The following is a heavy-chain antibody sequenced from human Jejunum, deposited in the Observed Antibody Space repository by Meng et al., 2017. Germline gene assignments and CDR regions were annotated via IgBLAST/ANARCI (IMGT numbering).Heavy chain of an antibody. CDR2: INRDGSDT. CDR3: ARVSPGWCSGIGCQPADS. V-gene: IGHV3-74*01. D-gene: IGHD2-15*01. CDR1: GFTFSNYW. Sequence: GGSLRLSCAASGFTFSNYWMHWVRQAPGKGLVWVSHINRDGSDTDYADSVKGRFTISRDNAKNTVSLQMNSLRAEDTAIYYCARVSPGWCSGIGCQPADSWGQGTLVTVSS. J-gene: IGHJ4*02.